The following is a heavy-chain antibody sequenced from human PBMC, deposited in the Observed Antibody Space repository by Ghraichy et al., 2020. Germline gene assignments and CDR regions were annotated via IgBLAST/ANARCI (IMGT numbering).Heavy chain of an antibody. D-gene: IGHD6-13*01. CDR2: ISSDGGST. J-gene: IGHJ4*02. V-gene: IGHV3-64*01. Sequence: GGSLRLSCAASGFTFSTYSMHWVRQAPGRGLECISAISSDGGSTYYANSVKGRFTISRDNSKNTLYLQMGSLRLEDTALYYCARGSSTSRFYYFAYWGQGTLVTVSS. CDR1: GFTFSTYS. CDR3: ARGSSTSRFYYFAY.